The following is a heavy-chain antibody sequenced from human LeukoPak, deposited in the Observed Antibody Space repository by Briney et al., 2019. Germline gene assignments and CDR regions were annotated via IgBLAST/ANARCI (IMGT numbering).Heavy chain of an antibody. CDR1: GFTVSSNY. CDR2: IYSGGST. J-gene: IGHJ4*02. D-gene: IGHD3-22*01. CDR3: AKEGDYYDSSGYYSRKSFDY. V-gene: IGHV3-53*01. Sequence: GGSLRLSCAASGFTVSSNYMSWVRQAPGKGLEWVSVIYSGGSTYYADSVKGRFTISRDNSKNTLYLQMNSLRAEDTAVYYCAKEGDYYDSSGYYSRKSFDYWGQGTLVTVSS.